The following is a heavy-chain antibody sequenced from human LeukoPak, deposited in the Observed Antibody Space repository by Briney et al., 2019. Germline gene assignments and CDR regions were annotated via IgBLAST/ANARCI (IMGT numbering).Heavy chain of an antibody. CDR2: ISYDGSHK. CDR3: AKDEGHY. CDR1: GFTFSSYG. V-gene: IGHV3-30*18. J-gene: IGHJ4*02. Sequence: GRSLRLSCAASGFTFSSYGMHWVRQAPGKGLEWVAVISYDGSHKYYEDSVKGRFTISRDNSKNTLYLQMNSLRAEDTAIYYCAKDEGHYWGQGTLVTVSS.